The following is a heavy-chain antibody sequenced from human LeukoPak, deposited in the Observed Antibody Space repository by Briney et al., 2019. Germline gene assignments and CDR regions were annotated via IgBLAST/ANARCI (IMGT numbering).Heavy chain of an antibody. J-gene: IGHJ6*03. CDR3: VVLGITMIGGV. D-gene: IGHD3-10*02. Sequence: PGGSLRLSCAASGFTFSSYEMNWVRQAPGKGLEWVSYISSSSSTIYDVDSVKGRFTISRDNAKNSLYLQMKSLRAEDQAVYDCVVLGITMIGGVWGKGTTVTISS. CDR1: GFTFSSYE. V-gene: IGHV3-48*03. CDR2: ISSSSSTI.